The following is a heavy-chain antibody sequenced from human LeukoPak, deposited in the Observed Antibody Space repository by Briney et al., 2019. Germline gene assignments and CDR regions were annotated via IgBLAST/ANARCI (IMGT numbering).Heavy chain of an antibody. Sequence: GASVTVPCTASGGTFSSYAISWVRQAPGQGPEWMGGIIPIFGTANYAQKFQGRVTITTDESTSTAYMELSSLRSEDTAVYYCARGTRWLPYYFDYWGQGTLVTVSS. CDR1: GGTFSSYA. J-gene: IGHJ4*02. V-gene: IGHV1-69*05. D-gene: IGHD5-12*01. CDR3: ARGTRWLPYYFDY. CDR2: IIPIFGTA.